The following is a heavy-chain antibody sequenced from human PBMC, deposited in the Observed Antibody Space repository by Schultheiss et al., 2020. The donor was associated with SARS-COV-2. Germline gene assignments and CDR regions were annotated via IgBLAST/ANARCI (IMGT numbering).Heavy chain of an antibody. CDR3: ARRGATFFAFDI. CDR1: GGSVSNDY. Sequence: SETLSLTCTVSGGSVSNDYWSWIRQPPGRELEWFGYIYNSGTTHYNPSLKSRVTMSVDTSKNQFSLKVTSVTGADTAVYYCARRGATFFAFDIWGQGTMVTVSS. CDR2: IYNSGTT. D-gene: IGHD3-16*01. V-gene: IGHV4-4*09. J-gene: IGHJ3*02.